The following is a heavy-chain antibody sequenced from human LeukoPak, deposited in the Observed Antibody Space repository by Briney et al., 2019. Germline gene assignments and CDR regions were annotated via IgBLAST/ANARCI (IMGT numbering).Heavy chain of an antibody. J-gene: IGHJ4*02. Sequence: SETLSLTCAVYSESFRGYYWSWIRQSPGKGLEWIGEISHSGSTNYNPSLKSRVTMSVDTSKNQFSLKLSSVTAADTAVYYCARERPKYYDSSGYSSLYYFDYWGQGTLVTVSS. CDR1: SESFRGYY. V-gene: IGHV4-34*01. CDR2: ISHSGST. CDR3: ARERPKYYDSSGYSSLYYFDY. D-gene: IGHD3-22*01.